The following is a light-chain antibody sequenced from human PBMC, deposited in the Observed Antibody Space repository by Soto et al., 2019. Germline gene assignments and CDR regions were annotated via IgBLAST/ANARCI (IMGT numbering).Light chain of an antibody. Sequence: IQMTQSPSSVSASVGDRVTISCRASQGVSIWLAWYQQTPGKAPKLLISAASILQSGVPSRFSGSGSGTDFNFTISGLQPEDFGTYYCQQGISFPLTFGGGTKVEIK. CDR1: QGVSIW. V-gene: IGKV1-12*01. CDR3: QQGISFPLT. CDR2: AAS. J-gene: IGKJ4*01.